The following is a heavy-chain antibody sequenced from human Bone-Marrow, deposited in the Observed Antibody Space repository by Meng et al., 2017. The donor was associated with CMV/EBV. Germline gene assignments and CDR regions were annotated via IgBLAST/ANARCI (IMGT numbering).Heavy chain of an antibody. D-gene: IGHD4-17*01. V-gene: IGHV3-20*04. CDR3: ARAILRSGATVTLGGAFDI. J-gene: IGHJ3*02. Sequence: GGSLRLSCAASGSTFDDYGMSWVRQAPGKGLEWVSGINWNGGSTGYADSVKGRFTISRDNAKNSLYLQMNSLRAEDTALYYCARAILRSGATVTLGGAFDIWGQGTMVTVSS. CDR1: GSTFDDYG. CDR2: INWNGGST.